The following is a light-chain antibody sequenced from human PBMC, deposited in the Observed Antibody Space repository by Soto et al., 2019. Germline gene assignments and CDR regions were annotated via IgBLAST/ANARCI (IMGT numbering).Light chain of an antibody. V-gene: IGLV1-47*01. CDR1: SSNIGSNY. CDR3: ATWDDSLSAWV. J-gene: IGLJ2*01. Sequence: QSVLTQAPSVSGTPGQRVTVSCSGSSSNIGSNYVYWYQHLPGTAPKLLIYRNNQWPSGVPDRFSGSKSGTSASLAISGLRSEDEADYYCATWDDSLSAWVFGGGTKLTVL. CDR2: RNN.